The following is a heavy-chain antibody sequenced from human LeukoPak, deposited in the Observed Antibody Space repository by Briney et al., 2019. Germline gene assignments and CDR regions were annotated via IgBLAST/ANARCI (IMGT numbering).Heavy chain of an antibody. Sequence: GGSLRLSCAASGFTFSSYWMNWARQAPGKGLEWVAGINHNGNVNYYVDSVKGRFTISRDNAKNSLYLQMSNLRAEDTAVYFRARGGGLDVWGQGATVTVSS. J-gene: IGHJ6*02. CDR2: INHNGNVN. CDR3: ARGGGLDV. CDR1: GFTFSSYW. V-gene: IGHV3-7*03. D-gene: IGHD3-16*01.